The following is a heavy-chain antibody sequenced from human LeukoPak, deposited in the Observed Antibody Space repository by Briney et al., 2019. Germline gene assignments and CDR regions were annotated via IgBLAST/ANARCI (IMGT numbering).Heavy chain of an antibody. CDR3: TTRGGSFSIFDY. D-gene: IGHD1-26*01. Sequence: PGRSLRLSCAASGFTFSSYGMHWVRQAPGKGLEWVAVIWYDGSNKYYADSVKGRFTISRDNSKNTLYLQMNSLKTEDTAVYYCTTRGGSFSIFDYWGQGTLVTVSS. CDR1: GFTFSSYG. V-gene: IGHV3-33*01. J-gene: IGHJ4*02. CDR2: IWYDGSNK.